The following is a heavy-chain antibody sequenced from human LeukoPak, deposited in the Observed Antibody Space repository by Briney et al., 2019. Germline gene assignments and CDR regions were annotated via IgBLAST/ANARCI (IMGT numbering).Heavy chain of an antibody. CDR2: ISSSGSTI. Sequence: GGSLRLSCAASGFTFSNYEMNWVRQAPGKGLEWVSYISSSGSTIYYADSVKGRFTISRDNAKNSLYLQMNSLRAEDTAVYYCARAVYGGKGDNWFDPWGQGTLVTVSS. J-gene: IGHJ5*02. CDR3: ARAVYGGKGDNWFDP. CDR1: GFTFSNYE. V-gene: IGHV3-48*03. D-gene: IGHD4-23*01.